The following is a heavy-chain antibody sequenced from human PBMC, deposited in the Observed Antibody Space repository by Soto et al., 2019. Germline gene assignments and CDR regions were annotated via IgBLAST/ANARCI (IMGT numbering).Heavy chain of an antibody. D-gene: IGHD3-22*01. Sequence: SETLSLTCTVSGGSISSGGYYWSWIRQHPGKGLEWIGYIYYSGSTYYNPSLKSRVTISVDTSKNQFSLKLSSVTAADTAVYYCARDEYYYDSSGYRAEYFQHWGQGTLVTVSS. CDR3: ARDEYYYDSSGYRAEYFQH. CDR2: IYYSGST. V-gene: IGHV4-31*03. CDR1: GGSISSGGYY. J-gene: IGHJ1*01.